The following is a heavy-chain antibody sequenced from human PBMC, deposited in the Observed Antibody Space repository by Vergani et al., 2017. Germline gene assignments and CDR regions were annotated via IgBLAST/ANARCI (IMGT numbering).Heavy chain of an antibody. D-gene: IGHD4-23*01. Sequence: VKLVESGGGVVQPGRSLRLSCAASGFTFSSYGMHWVRQAPGKGLEWVAVISYDGSNKYYADSVKGRFTISRDNSKNTLYLQMNSLRAEDTAVYYCAKGVDYGGNEGWFDPWGQGTLVTVSS. CDR3: AKGVDYGGNEGWFDP. J-gene: IGHJ5*02. CDR2: ISYDGSNK. V-gene: IGHV3-30*18. CDR1: GFTFSSYG.